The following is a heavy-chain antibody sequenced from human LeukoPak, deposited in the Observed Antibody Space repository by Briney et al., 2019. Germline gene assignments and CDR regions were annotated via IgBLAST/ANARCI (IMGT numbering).Heavy chain of an antibody. CDR2: ISTSSRYI. CDR1: GFTLSYFD. CDR3: ARADCSSSTCYLRRSWFDP. J-gene: IGHJ5*02. Sequence: GGSLRLSCAASGFTLSYFDMNWVRQAPGKGLEWVSSISTSSRYIYHKDSVRGRFTISRDDAKNSLHLEMNSLRAEDTAVYYCARADCSSSTCYLRRSWFDPWGQGALVTVSS. V-gene: IGHV3-21*01. D-gene: IGHD2-2*01.